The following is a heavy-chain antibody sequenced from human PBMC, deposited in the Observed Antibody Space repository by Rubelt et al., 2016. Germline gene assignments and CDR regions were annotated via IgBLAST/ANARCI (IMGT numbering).Heavy chain of an antibody. V-gene: IGHV4-39*01. J-gene: IGHJ6*03. CDR3: ARGRYDFWSGKRGRYYYYMDV. Sequence: YYSGSTYYNPSLKSRVTISVDTSKNQFSLKLSSVTAADTAVYYCARGRYDFWSGKRGRYYYYMDVWGKGTTVTVSS. CDR2: YYSGST. D-gene: IGHD3-3*01.